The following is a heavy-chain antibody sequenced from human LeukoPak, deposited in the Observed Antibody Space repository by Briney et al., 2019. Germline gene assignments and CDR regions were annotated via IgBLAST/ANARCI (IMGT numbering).Heavy chain of an antibody. V-gene: IGHV3-15*01. CDR1: GFTFSDAW. CDR2: IKSKSDGGTI. J-gene: IGHJ4*02. Sequence: GGSLRLSCVGSGFTFSDAWMSWVRQAPGKGLEWVGRIKSKSDGGTIDYAAPVKGRFTISRDDSKNTLYLQMNSLKTEDTAVYYCTTGPATINYFDYWGQGTLVTVSS. CDR3: TTGPATINYFDY. D-gene: IGHD5-24*01.